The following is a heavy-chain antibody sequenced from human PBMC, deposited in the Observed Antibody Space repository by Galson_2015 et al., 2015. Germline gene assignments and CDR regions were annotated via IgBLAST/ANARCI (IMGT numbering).Heavy chain of an antibody. CDR3: ARVSGNYEYFDL. V-gene: IGHV3-13*01. CDR1: GFTFSSYD. D-gene: IGHD4-11*01. CDR2: IGTAGDT. J-gene: IGHJ2*01. Sequence: SLRLSCAASGFTFSSYDMHWVRQATGKGLEWVSAIGTAGDTYYPGSVKGRFTISRENAKNSLYLQMNSLRAGDTAVYYCARVSGNYEYFDLWGRSTLVTVSS.